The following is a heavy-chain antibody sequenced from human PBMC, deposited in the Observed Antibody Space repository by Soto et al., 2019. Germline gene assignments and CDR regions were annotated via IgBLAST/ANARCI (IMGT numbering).Heavy chain of an antibody. Sequence: PGGSLRLSCAASGFTFSSYSMNWVRQAPGKGLEWVSSISSSSSYIYYADSVKGRFTISRDNAKNSLYLQMNSLRAEDTAVYYCARVGYDFWSGYPSRNNWFDPWGQGTLVTVSS. CDR1: GFTFSSYS. D-gene: IGHD3-3*01. V-gene: IGHV3-21*01. CDR3: ARVGYDFWSGYPSRNNWFDP. J-gene: IGHJ5*02. CDR2: ISSSSSYI.